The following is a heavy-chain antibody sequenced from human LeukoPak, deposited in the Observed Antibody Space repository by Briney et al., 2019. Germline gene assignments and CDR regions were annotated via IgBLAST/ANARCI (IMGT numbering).Heavy chain of an antibody. J-gene: IGHJ5*02. Sequence: GASVKVSCKASGYTFTSYDINWVRQATGQGLEWMGWMNPNSGNTGYAQKFQGRVTMTRNTSISTAYMELSSLRSEDTAVYYCARGRLGFVGGGQLFDPWGQGTLVTVSS. V-gene: IGHV1-8*01. CDR1: GYTFTSYD. CDR3: ARGRLGFVGGGQLFDP. D-gene: IGHD2-15*01. CDR2: MNPNSGNT.